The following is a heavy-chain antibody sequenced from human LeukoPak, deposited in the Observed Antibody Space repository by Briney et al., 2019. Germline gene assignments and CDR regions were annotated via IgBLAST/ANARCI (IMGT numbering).Heavy chain of an antibody. CDR1: GFTFSSYG. Sequence: PGGSLRLSCAASGFTFSSYGMHWVRQAPGKGLEWVAFIRYDGSNKYYADSVKGRFTISRDNSKNTLYLQMNSLRAEDTAVYYCAKDPFSIAVARYMDVWGKGTTVTVSS. CDR3: AKDPFSIAVARYMDV. V-gene: IGHV3-30*02. CDR2: IRYDGSNK. D-gene: IGHD6-19*01. J-gene: IGHJ6*03.